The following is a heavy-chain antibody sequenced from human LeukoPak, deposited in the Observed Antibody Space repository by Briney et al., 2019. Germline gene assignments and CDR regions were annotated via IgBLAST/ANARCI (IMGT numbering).Heavy chain of an antibody. CDR3: ARHGYCSGGSCYSAYYYYLDV. D-gene: IGHD2-15*01. CDR2: IYYSGST. CDR1: GGSISSSSYY. J-gene: IGHJ6*03. V-gene: IGHV4-39*01. Sequence: KPSETLSLTCTVSGGSISSSSYYWGWIRQPPGKGLEWIGSIYYSGSTYYNPSLKSRVTISVDTSKNQFSLKLSSVTAADTAVYYCARHGYCSGGSCYSAYYYYLDVWGKGTTVTVSS.